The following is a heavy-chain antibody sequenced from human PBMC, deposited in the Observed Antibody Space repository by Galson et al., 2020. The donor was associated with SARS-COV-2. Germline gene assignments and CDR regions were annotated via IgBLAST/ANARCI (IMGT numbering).Heavy chain of an antibody. Sequence: SETLSLTCSVSGGSVTGATYWTWIRQPPGKGLEWIGEVSYIGSTSYNTSLKSRVTISIDTSNNQFSLKMGYVTEADTAVYYCAKYSGTDYGAFDVWGPGTMVTVSS. V-gene: IGHV4-61*01. D-gene: IGHD1-26*01. CDR2: VSYIGST. J-gene: IGHJ3*01. CDR3: AKYSGTDYGAFDV. CDR1: GGSVTGATY.